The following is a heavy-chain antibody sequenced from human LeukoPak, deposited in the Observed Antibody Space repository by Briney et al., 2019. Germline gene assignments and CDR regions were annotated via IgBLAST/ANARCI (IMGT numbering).Heavy chain of an antibody. J-gene: IGHJ3*02. D-gene: IGHD1-26*01. Sequence: GGSLRLSCTASGFTFGDYAMTWVRQAPGKGLVWVSRIDSYGSSTSFADSVKGRFTISRDNAKNTLYLQMNSLRAEDTAVYYCASSTYSGSHWDAFDIWGQGTMVTVSS. CDR3: ASSTYSGSHWDAFDI. V-gene: IGHV3-74*01. CDR2: IDSYGSST. CDR1: GFTFGDYA.